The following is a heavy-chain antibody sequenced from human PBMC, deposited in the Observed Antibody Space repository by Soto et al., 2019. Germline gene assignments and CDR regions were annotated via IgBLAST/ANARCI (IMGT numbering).Heavy chain of an antibody. V-gene: IGHV3-30*03. CDR1: GFAFSTSV. Sequence: QVQLVESGGGVVQPGGSLRLSCAASGFAFSTSVIHWVRQAPGKGLEWMAHISYNGNKKHYADSVKGRFTVSRDISESTLYLQMNSLRAEDTAVYYCAREQFEDGRGHYDYWGQGTLVSVSS. D-gene: IGHD3-22*01. CDR3: AREQFEDGRGHYDY. CDR2: ISYNGNKK. J-gene: IGHJ4*02.